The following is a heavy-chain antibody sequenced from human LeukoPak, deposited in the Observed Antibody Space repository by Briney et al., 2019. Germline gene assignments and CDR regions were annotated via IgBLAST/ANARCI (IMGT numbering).Heavy chain of an antibody. CDR3: ARDREAVANWGYDWFDP. Sequence: SETLSLTCTVSGGSASSSSYYWGWIRQPPGKGLEWIGNIYYTGRTYYNPSLKSRVTISVDTSKNQFSLKLSSVSAADTAVYYCARDREAVANWGYDWFDPWGQGTLVTVSS. CDR1: GGSASSSSYY. V-gene: IGHV4-39*02. CDR2: IYYTGRT. D-gene: IGHD7-27*01. J-gene: IGHJ5*02.